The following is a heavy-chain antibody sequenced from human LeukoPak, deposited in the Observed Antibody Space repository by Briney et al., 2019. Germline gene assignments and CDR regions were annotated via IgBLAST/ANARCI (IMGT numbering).Heavy chain of an antibody. CDR1: GGTFSSYA. V-gene: IGHV1-69*04. CDR2: IIPILGIA. Sequence: ASVKVSCKASGGTFSSYAISWVRQAPGQGLEWMGRIIPILGIANYAQKFQGRVTITADKSTSTAYMELSSLRSEDAAVYYCARRIAVAGGWYWGQGTLVTVSS. D-gene: IGHD6-19*01. CDR3: ARRIAVAGGWY. J-gene: IGHJ4*02.